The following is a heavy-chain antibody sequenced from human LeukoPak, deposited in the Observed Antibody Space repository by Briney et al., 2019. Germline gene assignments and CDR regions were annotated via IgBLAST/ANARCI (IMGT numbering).Heavy chain of an antibody. CDR1: GGSTSSYY. V-gene: IGHV4-59*01. D-gene: IGHD3-22*01. J-gene: IGHJ2*01. CDR2: IYYSGST. CDR3: ARTSSGYYAGYFDL. Sequence: SETLSLTCTVSGGSTSSYYWSWIRQPPGKGLEWIGYIYYSGSTNYNPSLKCRVTISVDTSKNQFSLKLSSVTAADTAVYYCARTSSGYYAGYFDLWGRGTLVTVSS.